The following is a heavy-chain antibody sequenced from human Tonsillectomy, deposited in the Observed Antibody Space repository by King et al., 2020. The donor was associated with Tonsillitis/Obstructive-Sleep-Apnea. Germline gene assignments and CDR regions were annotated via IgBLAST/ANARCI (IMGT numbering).Heavy chain of an antibody. D-gene: IGHD2/OR15-2a*01. CDR2: INHGGST. Sequence: VQLQQWGAGLLKPSETLSLTCAVYGGSFSGYYWTWIRQPPGRGLEWIGEINHGGSTNYNPSLKSRVVISLDTSKNQFFMKLNSVSTADTAVYYCSIGSVEGSTKYYYDDMDVWGEGTTVTVSS. CDR1: GGSFSGYY. CDR3: SIGSVEGSTKYYYDDMDV. J-gene: IGHJ6*03. V-gene: IGHV4-34*01.